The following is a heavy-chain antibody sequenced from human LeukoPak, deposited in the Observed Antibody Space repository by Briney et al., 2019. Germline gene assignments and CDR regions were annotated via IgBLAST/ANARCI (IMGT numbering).Heavy chain of an antibody. Sequence: GGSLRLSCTASGFTFTNYAMSWVRQAPGKGLEWVSSASGIGGSTYYADSVKGRFTISRDNSQNTLYLQMNSLRAEDTAVYYCAKVLKGHYFDYWGQGTLVTVSS. CDR2: ASGIGGST. V-gene: IGHV3-23*01. J-gene: IGHJ4*02. CDR1: GFTFTNYA. CDR3: AKVLKGHYFDY.